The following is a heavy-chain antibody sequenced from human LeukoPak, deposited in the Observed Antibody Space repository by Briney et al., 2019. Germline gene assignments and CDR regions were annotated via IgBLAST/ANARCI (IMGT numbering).Heavy chain of an antibody. J-gene: IGHJ4*02. V-gene: IGHV1-69*13. CDR2: IIPIFGTA. Sequence: SVKVSCKASGGTFSSYAISWVRQAPGQGLEWMGGIIPIFGTANYAQKFQGRVTITADESTSTAYMELSSLRSEDTAVYYCARGKRNGIAVAFDYWGQGTLVTVSS. CDR3: ARGKRNGIAVAFDY. D-gene: IGHD6-19*01. CDR1: GGTFSSYA.